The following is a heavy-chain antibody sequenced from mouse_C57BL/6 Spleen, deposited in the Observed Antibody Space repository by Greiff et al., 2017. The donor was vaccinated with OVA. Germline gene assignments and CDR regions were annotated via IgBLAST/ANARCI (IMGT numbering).Heavy chain of an antibody. CDR3: SGAGSSYVGFAY. Sequence: EVQLVESGGGLVQPGGSMKLSCVASGFTFSNYWMNWVRQSPETGLEWVAQIRLKSDNYATHYAESVKGRFTISRDDSKSSVYLQMNNLRAEDTGIYYCSGAGSSYVGFAYWGQGTLGTVSA. CDR2: IRLKSDNYAT. CDR1: GFTFSNYW. D-gene: IGHD1-1*01. V-gene: IGHV6-3*01. J-gene: IGHJ3*01.